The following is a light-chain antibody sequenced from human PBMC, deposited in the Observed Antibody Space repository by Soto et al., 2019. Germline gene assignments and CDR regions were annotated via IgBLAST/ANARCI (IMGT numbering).Light chain of an antibody. CDR1: EDITNC. Sequence: DIQMTQSPSSLSASVGDRVTITCQASEDITNCLNWYQQKPGEGPRLLIYDASKLERGVPSRFSGSGSGTHFSFTITSLQLDDIATYFCQQYENIPLTFGGGTKVDI. V-gene: IGKV1-33*01. J-gene: IGKJ4*01. CDR3: QQYENIPLT. CDR2: DAS.